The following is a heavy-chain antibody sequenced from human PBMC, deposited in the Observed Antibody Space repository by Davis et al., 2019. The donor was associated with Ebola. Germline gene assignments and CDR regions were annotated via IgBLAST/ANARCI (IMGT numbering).Heavy chain of an antibody. D-gene: IGHD4-17*01. CDR3: ATTVTTGHYYYGMDV. V-gene: IGHV5-51*01. CDR2: IYPGDSDT. Sequence: GESLKISCKGSGYSFTSYWIAWVRQMPGKGLEWMGIIYPGDSDTRYGPSFQGQVTISADKSISTAYLQWSSLKASDTAMYYCATTVTTGHYYYGMDVWGQGTTVTVSS. J-gene: IGHJ6*02. CDR1: GYSFTSYW.